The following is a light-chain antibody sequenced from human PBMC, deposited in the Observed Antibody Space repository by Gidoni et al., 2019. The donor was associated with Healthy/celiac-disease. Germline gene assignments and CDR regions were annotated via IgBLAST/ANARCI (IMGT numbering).Light chain of an antibody. J-gene: IGKJ1*01. CDR1: QSVSSN. CDR2: GAS. V-gene: IGKV3-15*01. Sequence: EIVMTQSPATLSVSPGERATLPCRASQSVSSNLAWYQQKPGQAPRLLIYGASTRATGIPARFSGSGSGTEFTLTISSLQSEDFAVYYCQQYNSWPWTFGQGTKVEIK. CDR3: QQYNSWPWT.